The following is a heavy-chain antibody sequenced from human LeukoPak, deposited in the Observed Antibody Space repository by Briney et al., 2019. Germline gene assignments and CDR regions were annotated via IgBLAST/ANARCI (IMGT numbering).Heavy chain of an antibody. Sequence: PSETLSLTCAVYGGSFSGYYWSWIRQPPGKGLEWIGEINHSGSTNYNPSLKSRVTISVDTSKNQFSLKLSSVTAADTAVYYCARRPPYYYDSSGRQPWYFDLWGRGTLVTVSS. J-gene: IGHJ2*01. CDR1: GGSFSGYY. D-gene: IGHD3-22*01. CDR3: ARRPPYYYDSSGRQPWYFDL. CDR2: INHSGST. V-gene: IGHV4-34*01.